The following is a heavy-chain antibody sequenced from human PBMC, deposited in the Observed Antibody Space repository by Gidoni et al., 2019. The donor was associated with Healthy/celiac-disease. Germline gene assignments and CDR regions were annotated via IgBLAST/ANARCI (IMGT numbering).Heavy chain of an antibody. Sequence: QVQLQQWGAGLLKPSETLSLTCAVYGGYFSGYYWSWIRQPPGKGLEWIGEINHSGSTNYNPSLKSRVTISVDTSKNQFSLKLSSVTAADTAVYYCARVGVAFDIWGQGTMVTVSS. J-gene: IGHJ3*02. CDR1: GGYFSGYY. V-gene: IGHV4-34*01. CDR3: ARVGVAFDI. CDR2: INHSGST.